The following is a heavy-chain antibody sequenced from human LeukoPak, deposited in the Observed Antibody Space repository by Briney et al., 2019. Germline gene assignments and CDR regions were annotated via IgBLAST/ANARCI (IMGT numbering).Heavy chain of an antibody. CDR1: GFSLSTSGVG. D-gene: IGHD3-9*01. J-gene: IGHJ5*02. Sequence: SGPTLVNPTQTLTLTCTFPGFSLSTSGVGVGWIRQPPGKALEWLALIYWDDDKRYSPSLKSRLTITKDTSKNQVVLTMTNMDPVDTATYYCAHRRRYYDILTGYSKGRNWFDPWGQGTLVTVSS. CDR3: AHRRRYYDILTGYSKGRNWFDP. V-gene: IGHV2-5*02. CDR2: IYWDDDK.